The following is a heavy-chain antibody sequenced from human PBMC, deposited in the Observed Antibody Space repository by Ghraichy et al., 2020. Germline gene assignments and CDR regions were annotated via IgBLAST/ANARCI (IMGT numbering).Heavy chain of an antibody. CDR1: GFTFSNAW. CDR3: TITETYYDFWSGYYVGYYFDY. V-gene: IGHV3-15*01. CDR2: IKSKTDGGTT. D-gene: IGHD3-3*01. Sequence: LTCAASGFTFSNAWMSWVRQAPGKGLEWVGRIKSKTDGGTTDYAAPVKGRFTISRDDSKNTLYLQMNSLKTEDTAVYYCTITETYYDFWSGYYVGYYFDYWGQGTLVTVSS. J-gene: IGHJ4*02.